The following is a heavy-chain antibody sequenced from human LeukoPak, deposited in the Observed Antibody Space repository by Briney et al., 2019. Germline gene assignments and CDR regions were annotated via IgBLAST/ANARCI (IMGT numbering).Heavy chain of an antibody. Sequence: ASVKVSCKVSGYTLTELSMHWVRQAPGKGLEWMGGFDPEDGETIYAQKFQGRVTMTEDTSTDTAYMELSSLRSEDTAVYYCAIRGGPIAVAGTGGWFDPWGQGTLVTVSS. V-gene: IGHV1-24*01. CDR2: FDPEDGET. CDR3: AIRGGPIAVAGTGGWFDP. D-gene: IGHD6-19*01. J-gene: IGHJ5*02. CDR1: GYTLTELS.